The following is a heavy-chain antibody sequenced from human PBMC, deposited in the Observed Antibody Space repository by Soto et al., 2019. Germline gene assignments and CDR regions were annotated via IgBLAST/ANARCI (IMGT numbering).Heavy chain of an antibody. J-gene: IGHJ4*02. Sequence: SETLSLTCAVYGGSFSDYYWSWIRQPPGKGLEWIGEINHSGSTNYNPSLKSRVTISVDTSKNQFSLKLSSVTAADTAVYYCASGAYYDSSGYSHWGQGTLVTVSS. D-gene: IGHD3-22*01. CDR1: GGSFSDYY. CDR3: ASGAYYDSSGYSH. V-gene: IGHV4-34*01. CDR2: INHSGST.